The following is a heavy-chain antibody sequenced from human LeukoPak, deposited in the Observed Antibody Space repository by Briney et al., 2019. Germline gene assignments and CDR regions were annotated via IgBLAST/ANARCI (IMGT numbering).Heavy chain of an antibody. CDR2: INHSGST. Sequence: SETLSLTCAVYGGSFSGYYWSWIRQPPGKGLEWIGEINHSGSTNYNPSLESRVTISVDTSKNQFSLKLSSVTAADTAVYYCARVRGYCSSTSCPKYYYYYYGMDVWGQGTTVTVSS. CDR3: ARVRGYCSSTSCPKYYYYYYGMDV. D-gene: IGHD2-2*01. CDR1: GGSFSGYY. V-gene: IGHV4-34*01. J-gene: IGHJ6*02.